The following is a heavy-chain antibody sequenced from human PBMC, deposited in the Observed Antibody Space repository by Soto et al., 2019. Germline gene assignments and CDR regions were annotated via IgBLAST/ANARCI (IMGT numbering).Heavy chain of an antibody. Sequence: SETLSLTCTVSGGSISSGGYYWSWIRQHPGKGLEWIGYIYYSGSTYYNPSLKSRVTISVDTSKNQFSLKLSSVTAADTAVYYCARGPYDSSHFDYWGQGTLVTSPQ. CDR3: ARGPYDSSHFDY. J-gene: IGHJ4*02. D-gene: IGHD3-22*01. V-gene: IGHV4-31*03. CDR2: IYYSGST. CDR1: GGSISSGGYY.